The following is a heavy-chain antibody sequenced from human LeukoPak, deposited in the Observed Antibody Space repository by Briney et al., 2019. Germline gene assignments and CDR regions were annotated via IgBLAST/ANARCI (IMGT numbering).Heavy chain of an antibody. J-gene: IGHJ3*02. CDR1: GYTFTGYY. D-gene: IGHD3-10*01. V-gene: IGHV1-2*06. Sequence: GASVKVSCKASGYTFTGYYMHWVRQAPGQGLEWMGRINPNSGGINYAQKFQGRVTMTRDTSISTAYMELSRLRSDDTAVYYCARTVPTMVRGVIGLFAFDIWGQGTMVTVSS. CDR3: ARTVPTMVRGVIGLFAFDI. CDR2: INPNSGGI.